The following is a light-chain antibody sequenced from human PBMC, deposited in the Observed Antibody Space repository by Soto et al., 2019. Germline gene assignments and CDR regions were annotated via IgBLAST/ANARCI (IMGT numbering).Light chain of an antibody. V-gene: IGKV3-11*01. Sequence: EIVITQSPGTLTVSAGERATLSCRASQSISSFLAWYQQKPGQAPRRVIYDASNRATGIPARFSGSGSSTNFTLTISTRVPEESAIFYCQQRNNCSWTFGQGTKVDI. CDR1: QSISSF. J-gene: IGKJ1*01. CDR2: DAS. CDR3: QQRNNCSWT.